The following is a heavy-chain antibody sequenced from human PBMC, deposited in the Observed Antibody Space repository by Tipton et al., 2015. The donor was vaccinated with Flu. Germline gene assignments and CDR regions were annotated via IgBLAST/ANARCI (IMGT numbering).Heavy chain of an antibody. CDR3: ARDRGFSNWFDP. Sequence: TLSLTCTVSGGSISSYYWSWIRQPAGKGLEWIGNICHSGSTYDNPSLRSRVTISVDTSKNQFSLKLNSVTAADTAVYYCARDRGFSNWFDPWGQGTLVTVSS. CDR2: ICHSGST. CDR1: GGSISSYY. D-gene: IGHD3-10*01. V-gene: IGHV4-4*07. J-gene: IGHJ5*02.